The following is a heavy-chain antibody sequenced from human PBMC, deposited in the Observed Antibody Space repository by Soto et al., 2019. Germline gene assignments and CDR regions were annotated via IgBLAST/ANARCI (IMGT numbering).Heavy chain of an antibody. D-gene: IGHD2-21*02. CDR3: KLTWFVVVTATPERTQTDAFDI. CDR1: GYTLTELS. Sequence: GASVKVSCKVSGYTLTELSMHWVRQAPGKRLEWMGGFDPEDGETIYAQKFQGRVTMTEDTSTDTAYMELSSLRSEDTAVYYCKLTWFVVVTATPERTQTDAFDIWGQGTMVTVSS. CDR2: FDPEDGET. J-gene: IGHJ3*02. V-gene: IGHV1-24*01.